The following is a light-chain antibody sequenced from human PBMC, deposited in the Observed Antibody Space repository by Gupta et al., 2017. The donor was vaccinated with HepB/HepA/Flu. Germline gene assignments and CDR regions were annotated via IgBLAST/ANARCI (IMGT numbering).Light chain of an antibody. Sequence: SYELTQPPSVSVSPGRTASITCSGDKLGDKYACWYQQKPGQSPVLVIYQDSKRPSGIPERFSGSNSGNTATLTISGTQAMDEADYYCQAWDSIVWVFGGGTKLTVL. V-gene: IGLV3-1*01. J-gene: IGLJ3*02. CDR3: QAWDSIVWV. CDR2: QDS. CDR1: KLGDKY.